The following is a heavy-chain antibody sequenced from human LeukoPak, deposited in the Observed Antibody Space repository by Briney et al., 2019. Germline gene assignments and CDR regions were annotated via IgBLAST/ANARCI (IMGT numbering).Heavy chain of an antibody. CDR2: INHSGST. J-gene: IGHJ6*02. CDR3: ARCLDSSSSGLYYYYGMDV. D-gene: IGHD6-6*01. V-gene: IGHV4-34*01. Sequence: PSETLSLTCAVYGGSFSGYYWSWIRQPPGKGLEWIGEINHSGSTNYNPSLKSRVTISVDTSKNQFSLKLSSVTAADTAVYYCARCLDSSSSGLYYYYGMDVWGQGTTVTVSS. CDR1: GGSFSGYY.